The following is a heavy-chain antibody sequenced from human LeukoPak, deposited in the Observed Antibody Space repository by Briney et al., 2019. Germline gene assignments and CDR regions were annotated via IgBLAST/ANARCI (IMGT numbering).Heavy chain of an antibody. J-gene: IGHJ4*02. CDR1: GYTFTSYD. Sequence: ASVKVSCKASGYTFTSYDINWVRQATGQGLEWMGWMNPNSGNTGYAQKFQGRVTITRNTSISTAYMELSSLRSEDTAVYYCARRVPTGVRYYDILTGPGAFDYWGQGTLVTVSS. D-gene: IGHD3-9*01. CDR2: MNPNSGNT. CDR3: ARRVPTGVRYYDILTGPGAFDY. V-gene: IGHV1-8*03.